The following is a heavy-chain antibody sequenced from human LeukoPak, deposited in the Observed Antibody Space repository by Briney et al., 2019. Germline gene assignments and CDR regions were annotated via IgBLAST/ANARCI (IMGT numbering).Heavy chain of an antibody. CDR1: EFTFSSYG. J-gene: IGHJ4*02. D-gene: IGHD2-2*01. V-gene: IGHV3-30*02. CDR3: AKDAPVNIVVVPAANS. CDR2: IRHDANNK. Sequence: GGSLRLSCAASEFTFSSYGMHWVRQAPGDGLEWVAFIRHDANNKYYADSVKGRFTISRDNSKNTLYLQMNSLRAEDTVVYYCAKDAPVNIVVVPAANSWGQGTLVTVSS.